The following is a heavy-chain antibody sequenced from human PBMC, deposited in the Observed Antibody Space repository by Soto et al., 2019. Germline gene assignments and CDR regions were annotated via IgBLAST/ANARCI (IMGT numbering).Heavy chain of an antibody. CDR2: IDPSDSYT. Sequence: PGESLKISCKGSGYSFTSYWISWVRQMPGKGLEWMGRIDPSDSYTNYSPSFQGHVTISADKSISTAYLQWSSLKASDTAMYYCARHPLVSYYYVGMEDVGQGTTVTVSS. D-gene: IGHD6-6*01. V-gene: IGHV5-10-1*01. CDR1: GYSFTSYW. J-gene: IGHJ6*02. CDR3: ARHPLVSYYYVGMED.